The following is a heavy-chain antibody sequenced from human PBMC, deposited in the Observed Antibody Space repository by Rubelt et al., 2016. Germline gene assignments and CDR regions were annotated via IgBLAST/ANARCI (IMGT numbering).Heavy chain of an antibody. V-gene: IGHV1-2*02. Sequence: QVQLVQSGAEVKKPGASVKVSCKASGYTFTGYYMHWVRQAPGQGLEWMGWINPNSGGTNYAQEFQGRVTMTRDTSISTAYMELSRLRSDDTAVYYCAGMDSYDQNFDYWGQGTLVTVSS. J-gene: IGHJ4*02. CDR3: AGMDSYDQNFDY. D-gene: IGHD5-18*01. CDR1: GYTFTGYY. CDR2: INPNSGGT.